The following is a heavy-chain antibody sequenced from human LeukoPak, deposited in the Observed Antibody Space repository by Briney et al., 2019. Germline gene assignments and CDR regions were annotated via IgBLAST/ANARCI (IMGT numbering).Heavy chain of an antibody. V-gene: IGHV4-39*01. CDR3: ARHMAVAPIAVAGY. Sequence: PSETLSLTCTVSGGSISSSSYYWGWIRRPPGKGLEWIGSIYYSGSTYYNPSLKSRVTISVDTSKNQFSLKLSSVTAADTAVYYCARHMAVAPIAVAGYWGQGTLVTVSS. D-gene: IGHD6-19*01. J-gene: IGHJ4*02. CDR1: GGSISSSSYY. CDR2: IYYSGST.